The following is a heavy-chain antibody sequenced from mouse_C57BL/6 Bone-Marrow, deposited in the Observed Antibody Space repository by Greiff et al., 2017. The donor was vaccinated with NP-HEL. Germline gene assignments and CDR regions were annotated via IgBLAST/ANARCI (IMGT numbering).Heavy chain of an antibody. D-gene: IGHD1-2*01. CDR2: IWRGGST. Sequence: VKLQESGPGLVQPSQSLSITCTVSGFSLTSYGVHWVRQSPGKGLEWLGVIWRGGSTDYNAAFMSRLSITKDNSKSQVFFKMNSLQADDTAIYCCAKKGVTTAPDVWGTGTTVTVSS. V-gene: IGHV2-5*01. J-gene: IGHJ1*03. CDR3: AKKGVTTAPDV. CDR1: GFSLTSYG.